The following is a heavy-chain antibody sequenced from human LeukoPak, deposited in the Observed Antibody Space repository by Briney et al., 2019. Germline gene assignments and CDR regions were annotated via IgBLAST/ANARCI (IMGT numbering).Heavy chain of an antibody. J-gene: IGHJ4*02. CDR2: IYHSGST. CDR1: GYSISSGYY. D-gene: IGHD5-18*01. V-gene: IGHV4-38-2*01. CDR3: ANQQLWFDY. Sequence: PSETLSLTCAVSGYSISSGYYWGWIRPPPGKGLEWIGSIYHSGSTYYNPSLKSRVTISVDTSKNQFSLKLSSVTAADTAVYYCANQQLWFDYWGQGTLATVSS.